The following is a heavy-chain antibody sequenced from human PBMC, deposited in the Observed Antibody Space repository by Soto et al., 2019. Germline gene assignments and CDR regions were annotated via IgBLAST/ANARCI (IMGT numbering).Heavy chain of an antibody. V-gene: IGHV1-18*01. D-gene: IGHD2-2*02. CDR3: ARGGGGYCSSTSCHNYYYYYMDV. CDR1: GYTFTSYG. J-gene: IGHJ6*03. CDR2: ISAYNGNT. Sequence: QVQLVQSGAEVKKPGASVKVSCKASGYTFTSYGISWVRQAPGQGLEWMGWISAYNGNTNYAQKLQGTVTMTTDTSRSTANMELRSMRSDDTAVYYCARGGGGYCSSTSCHNYYYYYMDVWGKGTTVTVSS.